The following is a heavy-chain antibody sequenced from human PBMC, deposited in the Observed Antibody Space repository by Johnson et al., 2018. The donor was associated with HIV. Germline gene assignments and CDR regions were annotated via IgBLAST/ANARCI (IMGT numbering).Heavy chain of an antibody. V-gene: IGHV3-30*03. CDR2: ISYDGSNK. D-gene: IGHD3-10*01. CDR1: GFTFSSYG. J-gene: IGHJ3*02. CDR3: ARDATLYYGSGSYGDAPHFGVAFDI. Sequence: VQLVESGGGVVQPGRSLRLSCAASGFTFSSYGMHWVRQAPGKGLEWVAVISYDGSNKYYADSVKGRFTISRDNSKNTLYLQMNSLRAEDTAVYYCARDATLYYGSGSYGDAPHFGVAFDIWGQGTMVTVSS.